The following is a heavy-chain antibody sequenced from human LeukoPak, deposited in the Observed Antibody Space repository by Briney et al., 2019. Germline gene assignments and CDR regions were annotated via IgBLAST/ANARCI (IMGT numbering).Heavy chain of an antibody. D-gene: IGHD3-16*01. J-gene: IGHJ4*02. CDR1: GGSLSGFY. V-gene: IGHV4-34*01. Sequence: SETLSLTCGVNGGSLSGFYWNWIRQPPGKGLEGIGDVHHSGSTNYNPSLESRVTISLDTSKNVVSLKLTSVTAADTAFYSCARSAYDYVWGTLGYWGQGTLVTVSS. CDR2: VHHSGST. CDR3: ARSAYDYVWGTLGY.